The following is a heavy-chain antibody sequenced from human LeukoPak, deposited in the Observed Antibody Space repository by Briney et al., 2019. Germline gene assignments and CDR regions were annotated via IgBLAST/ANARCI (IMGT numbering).Heavy chain of an antibody. CDR3: ARGDDFSGDH. V-gene: IGHV3-7*04. CDR2: IHPEGNEK. CDR1: GFMFSNFW. D-gene: IGHD1-1*01. Sequence: RLSCAVSGFMFSNFWMSWVRQAPGRGLEWVANIHPEGNEKYHVEPVKGRFTISRDNTKNLLFLQMNGLRVEDTAVYYCARGDDFSGDHWGQGTLVTVSS. J-gene: IGHJ4*02.